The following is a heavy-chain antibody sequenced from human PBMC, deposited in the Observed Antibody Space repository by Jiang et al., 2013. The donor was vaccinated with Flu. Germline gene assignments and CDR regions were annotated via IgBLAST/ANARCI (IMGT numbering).Heavy chain of an antibody. J-gene: IGHJ5*02. CDR2: IDWDDDK. D-gene: IGHD3-3*01. Sequence: KPTQTLTLTCTFSGFSLSTSGMCVSWIRQPPGKALEWLALIDWDDDKYYSTSLKTRLTISKDTSKNQVVLTMTNMDPVDTATYYCARISAQYDFWSGYSNGWFDPGAREP. V-gene: IGHV2-70*01. CDR1: GFSLSTSGMC. CDR3: ARISAQYDFWSGYSNGWFDP.